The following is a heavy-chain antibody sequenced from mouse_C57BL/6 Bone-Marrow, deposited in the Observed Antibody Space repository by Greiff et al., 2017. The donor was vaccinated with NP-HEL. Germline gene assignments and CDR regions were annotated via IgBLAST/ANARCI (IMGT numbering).Heavy chain of an antibody. CDR3: ARPGYYDAMDY. Sequence: QVQLKESGAELARPGASVKLSCKASGYTFTSYGISWVKQRTGQGLEWIGEIYPRSGNTYYNEKFKGKATLTADKSSSTAYMELRSLTSEDSAVYFCARPGYYDAMDYWGQGTSVTVSS. CDR1: GYTFTSYG. J-gene: IGHJ4*01. V-gene: IGHV1-81*01. CDR2: IYPRSGNT. D-gene: IGHD2-2*01.